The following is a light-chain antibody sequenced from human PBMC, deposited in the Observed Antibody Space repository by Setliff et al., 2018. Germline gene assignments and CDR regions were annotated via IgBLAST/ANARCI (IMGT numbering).Light chain of an antibody. CDR2: DVS. CDR1: SSDVGGYNY. CDR3: CSYAGSYTSLYV. J-gene: IGLJ1*01. Sequence: QSVLTQPRSVSGPPGQSVTISCTGTSSDVGGYNYVSWYQQHPGKAPKLMIYDVSKRPSGVPDRFSGSKSGNTASLTISGLQAEDEADYYCCSYAGSYTSLYVFGAGTKVTVL. V-gene: IGLV2-11*01.